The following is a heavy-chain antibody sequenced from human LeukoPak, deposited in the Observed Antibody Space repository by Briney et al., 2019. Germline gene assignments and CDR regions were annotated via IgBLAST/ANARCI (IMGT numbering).Heavy chain of an antibody. CDR1: GYTFTSNY. CDR3: ARDNSGWSVDY. V-gene: IGHV1-46*01. CDR2: ISPSGGST. Sequence: ASVKVSCKAFGYTFTSNYMHWVRQAPGQGPEWMGVISPSGGSTTYAQKFQGRVTLTRDTSTSTVYMELNSLESEDTAMYYCARDNSGWSVDYWGQGTLVTVTS. J-gene: IGHJ4*02. D-gene: IGHD6-19*01.